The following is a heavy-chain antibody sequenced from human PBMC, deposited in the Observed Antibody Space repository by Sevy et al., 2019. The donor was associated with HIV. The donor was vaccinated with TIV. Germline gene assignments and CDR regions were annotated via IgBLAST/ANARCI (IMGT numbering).Heavy chain of an antibody. CDR2: ISWKSGSM. CDR3: AKEVYGGIAAAGTGEFDP. Sequence: GGSLRLSCAASGFTFDDYAMHWVRQAPGKGLERVSGISWKSGSMGYADSVKGRFTISRDNAKNSLYLQMNSLGADDTALYYCAKEVYGGIAAAGTGEFDPWGQGTLVTVSS. CDR1: GFTFDDYA. J-gene: IGHJ5*02. D-gene: IGHD6-13*01. V-gene: IGHV3-9*01.